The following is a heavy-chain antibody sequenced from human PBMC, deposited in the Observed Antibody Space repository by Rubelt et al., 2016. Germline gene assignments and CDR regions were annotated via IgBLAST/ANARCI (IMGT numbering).Heavy chain of an antibody. Sequence: QVQLQQWGAGLLNPSETLSLTCAVYGGSFTGYSWSWIRQPPGKGLEWMGEINDSGGTNYNPSLMSRGTISVDTSKNQFSLKLSSVTAADTAVYYCARGRDGDRMGCWGQGTLVTVSS. V-gene: IGHV4-34*02. D-gene: IGHD4-17*01. CDR1: GGSFTGYS. J-gene: IGHJ4*02. CDR2: INDSGGT. CDR3: ARGRDGDRMGC.